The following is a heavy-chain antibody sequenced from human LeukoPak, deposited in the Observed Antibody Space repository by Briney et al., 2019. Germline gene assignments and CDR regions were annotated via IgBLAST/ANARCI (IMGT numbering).Heavy chain of an antibody. D-gene: IGHD2-2*01. CDR1: GFRFDDYG. V-gene: IGHV3-20*04. CDR2: TNWDGAST. J-gene: IGHJ6*03. Sequence: GGSLRLSCAASGFRFDDYGMSRVRHVPGKGLQWVAGTNWDGASTGYADSVKGRFTISRDNGKNFVYLQMNSLRVEDTALYFCGRIFCSTNRCYDYYDYYMDVWGKGTTVNVSS. CDR3: GRIFCSTNRCYDYYDYYMDV.